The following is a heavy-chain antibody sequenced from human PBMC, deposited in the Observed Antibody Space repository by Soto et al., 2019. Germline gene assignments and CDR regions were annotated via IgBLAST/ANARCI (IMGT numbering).Heavy chain of an antibody. Sequence: SVKVSCKASGYTFTSYVISRVRQAHGQGLEWMGWINPNSGGTNYAQKFQGWVTMTRDTSISTAYMDLSRLRSDDTAVYYFARELFLPNYNYYYGMDVWGQGTTVTVSS. D-gene: IGHD3-22*01. CDR1: GYTFTSYV. CDR2: INPNSGGT. V-gene: IGHV1-2*04. J-gene: IGHJ6*02. CDR3: ARELFLPNYNYYYGMDV.